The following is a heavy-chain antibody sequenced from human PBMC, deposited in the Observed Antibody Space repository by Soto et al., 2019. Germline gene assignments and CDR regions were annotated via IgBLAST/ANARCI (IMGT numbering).Heavy chain of an antibody. D-gene: IGHD6-19*01. CDR3: ARGEYSSGPTIDY. Sequence: EASVKVSCKASGYTFTTYAIHWVRQAPGQGLEWMGWINAGGGNTRYSQKFQDRVTITRDTSATTAYMELSSLRSEDTAVYYCARGEYSSGPTIDYWGQGTLVTVSS. CDR2: INAGGGNT. CDR1: GYTFTTYA. V-gene: IGHV1-3*01. J-gene: IGHJ4*02.